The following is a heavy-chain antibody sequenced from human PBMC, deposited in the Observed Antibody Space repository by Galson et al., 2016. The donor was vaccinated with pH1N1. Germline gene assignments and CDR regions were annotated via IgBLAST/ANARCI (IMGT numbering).Heavy chain of an antibody. J-gene: IGHJ4*02. Sequence: SLRLSCAASGFSVSRYWMSWVRQAPGKGLEWVANIKQDGTEEYYVASVKGRFTISRDNAKNSLYLQMNSLRDEDTAVYYCVRAIGAKSAYWGQGTLVTVSS. CDR3: VRAIGAKSAY. V-gene: IGHV3-7*04. CDR1: GFSVSRYW. CDR2: IKQDGTEE. D-gene: IGHD4/OR15-4a*01.